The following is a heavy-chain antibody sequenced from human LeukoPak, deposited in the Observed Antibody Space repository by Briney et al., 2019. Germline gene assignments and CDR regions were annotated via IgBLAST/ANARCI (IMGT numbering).Heavy chain of an antibody. Sequence: GGSLRLSCAASGFTFSSYGMHWVRQAPGKGLEWVAFIRHDGSNKYYADSVKGRFTISRDNSKNTLYLQMNSLRAEDTAAYYCAKDRYSSSWYYFDYWGQGTLVTVSS. D-gene: IGHD6-13*01. J-gene: IGHJ4*02. V-gene: IGHV3-30*02. CDR3: AKDRYSSSWYYFDY. CDR1: GFTFSSYG. CDR2: IRHDGSNK.